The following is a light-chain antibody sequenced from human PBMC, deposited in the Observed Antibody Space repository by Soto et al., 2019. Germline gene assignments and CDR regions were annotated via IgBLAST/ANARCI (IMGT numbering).Light chain of an antibody. CDR1: QSVPSTY. CDR3: QQFGNAPWT. CDR2: GTS. V-gene: IGKV3-20*01. J-gene: IGKJ1*01. Sequence: VLSQSPGRLSLSPGETATLSCRAIQSVPSTYFAWYQQKSGQPPRLLISGTSNRATGIPDRFSGSGSGRDFTLTISRLEPEDFEVYFCQQFGNAPWTFGQGTKVDIK.